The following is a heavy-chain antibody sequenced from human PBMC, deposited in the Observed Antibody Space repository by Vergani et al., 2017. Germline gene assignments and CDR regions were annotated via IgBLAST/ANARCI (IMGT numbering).Heavy chain of an antibody. Sequence: QVQLQESGPGLVKPSETLSLTCAVSGYSISSGYYWGWIRQPPGKGLEWIGSIYHSGSTYYNPSLKSRVTISVDTSKNQFSLKLSSVTAADTAVYYCARRGTIMGDWVDPWGQGTLVTVSS. CDR3: ARRGTIMGDWVDP. J-gene: IGHJ5*02. V-gene: IGHV4-38-2*01. CDR1: GYSISSGYY. CDR2: IYHSGST. D-gene: IGHD2-8*01.